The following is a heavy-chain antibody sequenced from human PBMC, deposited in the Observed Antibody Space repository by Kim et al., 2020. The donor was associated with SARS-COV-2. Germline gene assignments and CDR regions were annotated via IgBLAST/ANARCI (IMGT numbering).Heavy chain of an antibody. Sequence: ASVKVSCKVSGYTLTELSMHWVRQAPGKGLEWMGGFDPEDGETIYAQKFQGRVTMTEDTSTETAYMELSSLRSEDTAVYYCATIAGVVPAAIHRDRSYGYYYYGMDVWGQGTTVTVSS. J-gene: IGHJ6*02. CDR1: GYTLTELS. CDR3: ATIAGVVPAAIHRDRSYGYYYYGMDV. CDR2: FDPEDGET. V-gene: IGHV1-24*01. D-gene: IGHD2-2*01.